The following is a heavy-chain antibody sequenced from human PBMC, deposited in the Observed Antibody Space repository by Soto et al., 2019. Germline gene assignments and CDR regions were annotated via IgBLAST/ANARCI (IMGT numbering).Heavy chain of an antibody. Sequence: QSGGSLRLSCAASGFTFSSYAMHWVRQAPGKGLEWVAVISYDGSNKYYADSVKGRFTISRDNSKNTLYLQMNSLRAEDTAVYYCARDRYCSGGSCTFAGYFDYWGQGTLVTVSS. CDR1: GFTFSSYA. CDR2: ISYDGSNK. J-gene: IGHJ4*02. D-gene: IGHD2-15*01. CDR3: ARDRYCSGGSCTFAGYFDY. V-gene: IGHV3-30-3*01.